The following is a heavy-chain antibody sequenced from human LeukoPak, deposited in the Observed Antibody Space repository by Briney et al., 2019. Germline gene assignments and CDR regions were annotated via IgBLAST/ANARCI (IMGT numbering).Heavy chain of an antibody. CDR3: ARAIRGYSYGYSY. CDR2: INPNSGGT. V-gene: IGHV1-2*04. D-gene: IGHD5-18*01. CDR1: GYTFTGYY. Sequence: ASVKVSCKASGYTFTGYYMHWVRQAPGQGLEWMGWINPNSGGTNYAQKFQGWVTMTRDTSISTAYMELSRLRSDDTAVYYCARAIRGYSYGYSYRGQGTLVTVSS. J-gene: IGHJ4*02.